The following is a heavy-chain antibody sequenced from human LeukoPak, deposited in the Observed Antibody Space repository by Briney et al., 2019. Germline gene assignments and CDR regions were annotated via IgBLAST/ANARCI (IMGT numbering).Heavy chain of an antibody. D-gene: IGHD6-19*01. V-gene: IGHV3-53*01. CDR2: IYSGGST. CDR1: GFTVSSNY. CDR3: AREVAVAGTGYNWFDP. Sequence: GGSLRLSCAASGFTVSSNYMSWVRQAPGKGLEWVSVIYSGGSTYYADSAKGRFTISRDNSKNTLYLQMNSLRAEDTAVYYCAREVAVAGTGYNWFDPWGQGTLVTVSS. J-gene: IGHJ5*02.